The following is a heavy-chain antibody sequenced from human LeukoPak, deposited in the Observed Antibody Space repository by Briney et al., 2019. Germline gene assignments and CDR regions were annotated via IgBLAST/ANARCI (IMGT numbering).Heavy chain of an antibody. Sequence: GGFLRLSCAASGFTFSSYAMSWVRQAPGKGLEWVSAISGSGGSTYYADSVKGRFTISRDNSKNTLYLQMNSLRAEDTAVYYCAKGRAIRYFDWLPKEPDAFDIWGQGTMVTVSS. V-gene: IGHV3-23*01. D-gene: IGHD3-9*01. CDR1: GFTFSSYA. J-gene: IGHJ3*02. CDR3: AKGRAIRYFDWLPKEPDAFDI. CDR2: ISGSGGST.